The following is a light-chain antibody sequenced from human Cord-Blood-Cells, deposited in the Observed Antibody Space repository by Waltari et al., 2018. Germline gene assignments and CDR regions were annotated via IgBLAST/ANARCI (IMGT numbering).Light chain of an antibody. CDR2: DAS. CDR1: QSVSSC. Sequence: EIVLTQSPATLSLSPGERATLSCRASQSVSSCLAWYQQKPGQAPRLLIYDASNRATGIPARFSGSGSGTDFTLTISSLEPEDFAVYYCQQRSNWHTFGQGTKVEIK. J-gene: IGKJ1*01. CDR3: QQRSNWHT. V-gene: IGKV3-11*01.